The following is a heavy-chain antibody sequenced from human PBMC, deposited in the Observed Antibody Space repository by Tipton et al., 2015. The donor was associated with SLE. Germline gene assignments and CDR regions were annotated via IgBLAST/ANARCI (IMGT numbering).Heavy chain of an antibody. CDR3: ARSRRLRFPINWYFDL. CDR2: MYYSGST. Sequence: TLSLTCTVSGGSISSYYWSWIRQPPGKGLEWIGYMYYSGSTNYNPSLTSRVSMSVDTSKNQFSLKLSSVTAADTAVYYCARSRRLRFPINWYFDLWGRGTLVAVSS. D-gene: IGHD3-3*01. J-gene: IGHJ2*01. CDR1: GGSISSYY. V-gene: IGHV4-59*12.